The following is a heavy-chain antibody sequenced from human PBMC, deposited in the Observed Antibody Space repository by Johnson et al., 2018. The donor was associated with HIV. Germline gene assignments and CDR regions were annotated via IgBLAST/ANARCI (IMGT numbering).Heavy chain of an antibody. CDR2: IRGSGGST. CDR1: GFTFDDYA. Sequence: VQLVESGGGLVQPGRSLRLSCAASGFTFDDYAMHWVRQAPGKGLEWFSAIRGSGGSTYYADSVKGRFTISRDNSKNTLYLQMNSLRAEDTAVYYCAKVRRGSSWYIAFDIWGQGTMVTVSS. D-gene: IGHD6-13*01. V-gene: IGHV3-23*04. CDR3: AKVRRGSSWYIAFDI. J-gene: IGHJ3*02.